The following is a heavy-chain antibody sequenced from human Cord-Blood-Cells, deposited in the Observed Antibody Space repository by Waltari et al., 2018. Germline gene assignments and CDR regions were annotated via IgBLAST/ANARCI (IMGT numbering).Heavy chain of an antibody. V-gene: IGHV3-30-3*01. D-gene: IGHD1-26*01. Sequence: QVQLVESGGGVVQPGRSLRLSCAAAGFTFSSYAMPWVRPAPGKGLGWVAVISYDGSNKYYADSVKGRFTISRDNSKNTLYLQMNSLRAEDTAVYYCARGEYSGSYYYYGMDVWGQGTTVTVSS. CDR2: ISYDGSNK. J-gene: IGHJ6*02. CDR1: GFTFSSYA. CDR3: ARGEYSGSYYYYGMDV.